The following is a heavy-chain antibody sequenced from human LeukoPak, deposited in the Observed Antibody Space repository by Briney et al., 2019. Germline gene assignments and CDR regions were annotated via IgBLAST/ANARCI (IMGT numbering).Heavy chain of an antibody. CDR1: GFTSSSYA. Sequence: PGGSLRLSCAASGFTSSSYAMSWVRQAPGKGLEWVSAISGSGGSTYCADSVKGRFTISRDNSKNTLYLQMNSLRAEDTAVYYCAKDGYSYGPYNWFDPWGQGTLVTVSS. D-gene: IGHD5-18*01. V-gene: IGHV3-23*01. CDR3: AKDGYSYGPYNWFDP. CDR2: ISGSGGST. J-gene: IGHJ5*02.